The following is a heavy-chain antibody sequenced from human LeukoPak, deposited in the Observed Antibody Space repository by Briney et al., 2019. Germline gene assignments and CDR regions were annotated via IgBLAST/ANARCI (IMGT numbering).Heavy chain of an antibody. CDR2: ISYDGSNK. CDR1: GFTFSSYA. CDR3: ARDIRSYSSSWSHAFDI. J-gene: IGHJ3*02. V-gene: IGHV3-30*04. D-gene: IGHD6-13*01. Sequence: GGSLRLSCAASGFTFSSYAMHWVHQAPGKGLEWVAVISYDGSNKYYADSVKGRFTISRDNSKNTLYLQMNSLRAEDTAVYYCARDIRSYSSSWSHAFDIWGQGTMVTVSS.